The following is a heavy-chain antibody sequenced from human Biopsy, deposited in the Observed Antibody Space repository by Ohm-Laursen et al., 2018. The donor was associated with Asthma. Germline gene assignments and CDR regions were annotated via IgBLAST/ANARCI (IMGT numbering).Heavy chain of an antibody. D-gene: IGHD3-16*01. CDR2: ISHDGRES. V-gene: IGHV3-30*04. Sequence: SLRLSCAASGFAFDSYAMYWVRQSPGKGPEWVALISHDGRESGYVGSVRGRFTISRDNVRNRLHLQMSSLRPDDSAAYHCAKDRFDNPVTSKYYYYGIDVWGQGTTVTVSS. CDR3: AKDRFDNPVTSKYYYYGIDV. J-gene: IGHJ6*02. CDR1: GFAFDSYA.